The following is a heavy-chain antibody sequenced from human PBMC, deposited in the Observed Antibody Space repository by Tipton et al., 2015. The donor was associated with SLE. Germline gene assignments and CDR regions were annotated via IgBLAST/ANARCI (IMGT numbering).Heavy chain of an antibody. J-gene: IGHJ6*02. Sequence: SLRLSCAASGFTFSSYWMHWVRRAPGKGLVWVSHINSDGSGTTYADSVKGRFTISRDNAKNTLHLQMNSLRAEDTAIYYCAGGGDYGDYYTMDVWDQGP. CDR1: GFTFSSYW. CDR2: INSDGSGT. V-gene: IGHV3-74*03. CDR3: AGGGDYGDYYTMDV. D-gene: IGHD4-17*01.